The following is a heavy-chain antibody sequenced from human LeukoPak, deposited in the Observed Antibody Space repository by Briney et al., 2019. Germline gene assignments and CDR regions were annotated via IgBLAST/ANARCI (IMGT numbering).Heavy chain of an antibody. CDR3: AKVDTAAPTRYYFDY. J-gene: IGHJ4*02. Sequence: GGTLRLSCAASGFTFSSYGMSWVRQAPGKGLEWVSAISGSGGSTYYADSVKGRFTISRDNPKNTLYLQMNSLRAEDTAVYYCAKVDTAAPTRYYFDYWGQGTLVTVSS. CDR2: ISGSGGST. V-gene: IGHV3-23*01. D-gene: IGHD5-18*01. CDR1: GFTFSSYG.